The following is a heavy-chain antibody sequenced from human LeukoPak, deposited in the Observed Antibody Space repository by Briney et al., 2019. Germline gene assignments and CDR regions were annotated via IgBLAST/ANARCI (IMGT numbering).Heavy chain of an antibody. D-gene: IGHD4-23*01. V-gene: IGHV3-7*01. Sequence: PGGSLRLSCAASRFTFSNYWMSWVRQAPGKGLEWVANIKEDGSEEYYVDSVKGRFTISRDNAKNSLYLQMNSLRAEDSAVYYCARDLGGGPPGYWGQGTLVTVSS. CDR1: RFTFSNYW. J-gene: IGHJ4*02. CDR2: IKEDGSEE. CDR3: ARDLGGGPPGY.